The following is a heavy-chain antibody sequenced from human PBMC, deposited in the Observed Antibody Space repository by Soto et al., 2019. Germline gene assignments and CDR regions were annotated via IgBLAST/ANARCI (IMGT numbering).Heavy chain of an antibody. CDR3: ARGRYSYNWFDP. CDR2: MNPNSGNT. Sequence: ASVKVSCKASGYTFTSYDINWVRQATGQGLEWMGWMNPNSGNTGYAQKFQGRVTMTRNTSISTAYMELSSLRSEDTAVYYCARGRYSYNWFDPWGQGTLVTVSS. CDR1: GYTFTSYD. V-gene: IGHV1-8*01. J-gene: IGHJ5*02. D-gene: IGHD5-18*01.